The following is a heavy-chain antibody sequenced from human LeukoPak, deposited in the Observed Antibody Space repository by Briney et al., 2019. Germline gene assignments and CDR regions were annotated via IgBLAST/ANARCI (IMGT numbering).Heavy chain of an antibody. Sequence: PGGSLRLSCAASGFTFDDHGMHWVRQAPGKGLEWVAVIWYDGSNKYYADSVKGRFTISRDNSKNTLYLQMNSLRAEDTAVYYCARDDYYDSSGYQSFDYWGQGTLVTVSS. CDR3: ARDDYYDSSGYQSFDY. V-gene: IGHV3-33*08. CDR1: GFTFDDHG. J-gene: IGHJ4*02. D-gene: IGHD3-22*01. CDR2: IWYDGSNK.